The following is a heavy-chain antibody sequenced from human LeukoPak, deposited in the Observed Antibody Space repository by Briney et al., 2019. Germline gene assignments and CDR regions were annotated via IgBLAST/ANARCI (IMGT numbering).Heavy chain of an antibody. J-gene: IGHJ4*02. CDR2: ILYDGSSQ. D-gene: IGHD4-17*01. CDR1: GFTFSTYA. Sequence: PGRSLRLSCAASGFTFSTYAMHWVRQAPGKGLEWVAVILYDGSSQYYTDSVKGRFTISRDNSRNTLYLQMNGLRVEDTAVYYCARDFRDYRDYVAYFDSWGQGTLVTVSS. CDR3: ARDFRDYRDYVAYFDS. V-gene: IGHV3-30-3*01.